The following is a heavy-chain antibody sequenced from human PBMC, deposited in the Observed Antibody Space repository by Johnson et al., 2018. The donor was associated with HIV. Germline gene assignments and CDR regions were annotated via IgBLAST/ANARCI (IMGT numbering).Heavy chain of an antibody. CDR2: ISYDGSNK. Sequence: QEHLVESGGGVVQPGRSLRLSCAASGFTFSSYAMHWVRQAPGKGLEWVAVISYDGSNKYYADSVKGQFTISRDNSKNTLYLQMNSLRAEDTAVYYCARDTVTGSPAFDIWGQGTMVTVSS. CDR3: ARDTVTGSPAFDI. CDR1: GFTFSSYA. D-gene: IGHD1-20*01. V-gene: IGHV3-30*04. J-gene: IGHJ3*02.